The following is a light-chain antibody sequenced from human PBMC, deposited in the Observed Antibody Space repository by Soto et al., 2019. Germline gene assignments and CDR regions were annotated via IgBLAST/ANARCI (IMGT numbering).Light chain of an antibody. CDR2: GAS. CDR3: QQYNNWPPIT. V-gene: IGKV3-15*01. J-gene: IGKJ5*01. Sequence: EIVLTQSPATLSLSPGERATLSCRASQSVSSYLAWYQQKPGQAPRLLIYGASTRAAGIPARFSGSGSGTEFTLTISNLQSEDFAVFYCQQYNNWPPITFGQGTRLEIK. CDR1: QSVSSY.